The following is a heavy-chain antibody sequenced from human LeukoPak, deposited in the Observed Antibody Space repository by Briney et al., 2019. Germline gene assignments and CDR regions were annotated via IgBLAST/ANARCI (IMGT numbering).Heavy chain of an antibody. D-gene: IGHD3-10*01. CDR2: IIPIFGTA. V-gene: IGHV1-69*13. CDR3: ASQGRLWFGELLRGRYYYMDV. J-gene: IGHJ6*03. CDR1: GGTFSSYA. Sequence: ASVKVSCKASGGTFSSYAISWVRQAPGQGLEWMGGIIPIFGTANYAQKFQGRVTITADESTSTAYMELSSLRSEDTAVYYCASQGRLWFGELLRGRYYYMDVWGKGTTVTISS.